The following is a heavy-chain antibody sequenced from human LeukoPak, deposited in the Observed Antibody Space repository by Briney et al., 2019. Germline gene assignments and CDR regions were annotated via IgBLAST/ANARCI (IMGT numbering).Heavy chain of an antibody. V-gene: IGHV3-9*01. Sequence: GGSLRLSCVASGFTFDDYAMHWVRQAPGKGLEWVSGISYNRDGIGYADSVKGRFTVSRDNAKNSLYLQMNSLISEDTALYYCAKGAAAGIRGYFDYWGQGILVTVSS. CDR3: AKGAAAGIRGYFDY. CDR1: GFTFDDYA. CDR2: ISYNRDGI. D-gene: IGHD6-25*01. J-gene: IGHJ4*02.